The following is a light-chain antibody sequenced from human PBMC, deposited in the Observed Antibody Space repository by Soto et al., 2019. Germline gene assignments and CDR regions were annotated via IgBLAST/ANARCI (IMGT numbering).Light chain of an antibody. CDR2: VNSDGSH. V-gene: IGLV4-69*02. CDR1: SGHSSYA. Sequence: QLVLTQSPSASASLGASVKLTCTLSSGHSSYAIAWHQQQPERGPRYLMKVNSDGSHSKGDGIPDRFSGSSSGAERYLTISSLQSEDEADYYCQTWDTDIQVFGGGTKLTVL. CDR3: QTWDTDIQV. J-gene: IGLJ3*02.